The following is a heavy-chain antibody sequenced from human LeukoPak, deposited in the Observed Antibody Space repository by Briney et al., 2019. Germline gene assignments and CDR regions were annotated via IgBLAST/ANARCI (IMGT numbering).Heavy chain of an antibody. V-gene: IGHV3-74*01. CDR2: IKTDGSYT. D-gene: IGHD7-27*01. CDR1: GFDFSSYW. Sequence: PGGSLRLSCAASGFDFSSYWMYWVRQAPGKGLVWVSRIKTDGSYTNYADSVKGRFTISRDNAKNSLYLQMNSLRAEDTALYYCAKDATGADGMDVWGQGTTVTVSS. J-gene: IGHJ6*02. CDR3: AKDATGADGMDV.